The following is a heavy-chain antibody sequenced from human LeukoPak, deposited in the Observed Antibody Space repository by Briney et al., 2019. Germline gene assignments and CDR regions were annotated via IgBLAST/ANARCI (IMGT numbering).Heavy chain of an antibody. V-gene: IGHV3-15*01. CDR1: GFTLSIAW. CDR2: IRSKIDGGTV. CDR3: TLGVSSEIDS. J-gene: IGHJ4*02. D-gene: IGHD3-10*01. Sequence: NPGGSLRLSCAASGFTLSIAWMSWVRQAPGKGLEWVGRIRSKIDGGTVHYAAPVKGRFTMSRDDSKNTLYLQMNSLKTDDTAVYYCTLGVSSEIDSWGQGTLVTVSS.